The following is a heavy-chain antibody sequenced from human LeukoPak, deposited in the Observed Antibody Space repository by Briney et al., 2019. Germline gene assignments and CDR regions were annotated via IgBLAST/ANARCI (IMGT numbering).Heavy chain of an antibody. V-gene: IGHV4-4*07. CDR3: ARGYDSSGYYHYYFDY. J-gene: IGHJ4*02. CDR2: IYTSGST. CDR1: GGSISSYY. D-gene: IGHD3-22*01. Sequence: SETLSLTCTVSGGSISSYYWSWIRQPAGKGLEWIGRIYTSGSTNYNPSLKSRVTMSVDTPKNQFSLKLSSVTAADTAVYYCARGYDSSGYYHYYFDYWGQGALVTVSS.